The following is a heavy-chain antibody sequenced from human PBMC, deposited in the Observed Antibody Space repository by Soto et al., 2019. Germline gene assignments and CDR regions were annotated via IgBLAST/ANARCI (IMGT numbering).Heavy chain of an antibody. CDR2: ISGSGGST. CDR1: GFTFSSYA. V-gene: IGHV3-23*01. J-gene: IGHJ4*02. Sequence: EVQLLESGGGLVQPGGSLRLSCAASGFTFSSYAMSWVRQAPGKGLEWVSAISGSGGSTYYADSVKGRFTISRDKSKNTLYLQMNSLRAEDTAVYYCAKDPKPYDILTGYLDYWGQGTLVTVSS. CDR3: AKDPKPYDILTGYLDY. D-gene: IGHD3-9*01.